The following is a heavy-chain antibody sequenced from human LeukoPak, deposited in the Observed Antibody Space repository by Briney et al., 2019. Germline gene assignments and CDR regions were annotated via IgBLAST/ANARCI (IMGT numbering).Heavy chain of an antibody. Sequence: PSETLSLTCTVSGGSISSYYWSWIRQPPGKGLEWIGYIYYSGSTNYNPSLKSRVTISVDTSKNQFSLKLSSVTAADTAVYYCARGDTVTGLDPWGQGTLVTVSP. CDR3: ARGDTVTGLDP. CDR1: GGSISSYY. V-gene: IGHV4-59*01. D-gene: IGHD4-17*01. J-gene: IGHJ5*02. CDR2: IYYSGST.